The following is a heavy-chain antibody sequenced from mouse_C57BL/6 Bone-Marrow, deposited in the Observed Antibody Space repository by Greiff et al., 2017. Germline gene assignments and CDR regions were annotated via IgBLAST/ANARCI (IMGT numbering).Heavy chain of an antibody. J-gene: IGHJ4*01. Sequence: QVQLQQSGAELVMPGASVKLSCKASGYTFTSYWMHWVRQRPGQGLERIGEIDPSDSYTNYNQKFKGKFTLTVDKSPSTAYMQLSSLTSEDSAVYYCARLDAYLPFYAMDYWGQGTSVTVSS. CDR2: IDPSDSYT. V-gene: IGHV1-69*01. CDR3: ARLDAYLPFYAMDY. CDR1: GYTFTSYW. D-gene: IGHD2-1*01.